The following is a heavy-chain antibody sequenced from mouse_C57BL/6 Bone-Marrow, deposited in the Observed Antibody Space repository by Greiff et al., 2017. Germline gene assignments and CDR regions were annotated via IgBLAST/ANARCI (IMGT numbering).Heavy chain of an antibody. Sequence: VQLQQPGAELVMPGASVKLSCKASGYTFTSYWMHWVKQRPGQGLEWIGEIDPSDSYTNYNQKFKGKSTLTVDKASRTAYMQLSSLTSEDSAVYYCARRGTAVVEWFGWYFDVWGTGTTVTVSS. D-gene: IGHD1-1*01. CDR2: IDPSDSYT. CDR3: ARRGTAVVEWFGWYFDV. CDR1: GYTFTSYW. V-gene: IGHV1-69*01. J-gene: IGHJ1*03.